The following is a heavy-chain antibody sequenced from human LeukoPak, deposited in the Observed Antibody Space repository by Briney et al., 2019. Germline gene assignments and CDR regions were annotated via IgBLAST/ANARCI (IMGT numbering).Heavy chain of an antibody. D-gene: IGHD3-10*01. J-gene: IGHJ4*02. Sequence: SETLSLTCAVYGGSFSGYYWSWIRQPPGKGLEWIGEINHSGSTNYNPSLKSRVTISVDTSKNQFSLKLSSVTAADTAVYYCARSPHYYGSGSLPGWGQGTLVTVSS. V-gene: IGHV4-34*01. CDR2: INHSGST. CDR3: ARSPHYYGSGSLPG. CDR1: GGSFSGYY.